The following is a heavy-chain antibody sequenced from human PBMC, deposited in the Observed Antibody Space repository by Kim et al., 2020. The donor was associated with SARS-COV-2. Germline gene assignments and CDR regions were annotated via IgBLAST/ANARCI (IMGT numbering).Heavy chain of an antibody. Sequence: GESLKISCKGSGYSFTSYWIGWVRQMPGKGLEWMGIIYPGDSDTRYSPSFQGQVTISADKSISTAYLQWSSLKASDTAMYYCARLNYYDSSGYPYWYFDLWGRGTLVTVSS. CDR2: IYPGDSDT. J-gene: IGHJ2*01. V-gene: IGHV5-51*01. CDR1: GYSFTSYW. CDR3: ARLNYYDSSGYPYWYFDL. D-gene: IGHD3-22*01.